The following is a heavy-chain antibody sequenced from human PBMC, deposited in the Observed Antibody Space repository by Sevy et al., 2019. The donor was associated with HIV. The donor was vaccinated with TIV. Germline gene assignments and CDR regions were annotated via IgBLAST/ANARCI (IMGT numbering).Heavy chain of an antibody. CDR2: INPNSGGT. CDR3: ARGGVVVEPAARGYFDY. V-gene: IGHV1-2*02. CDR1: AYTFTGHY. D-gene: IGHD2-2*01. Sequence: ASVKVSCKASAYTFTGHYIHWVRQAPGQGLACMGWINPNSGGTIYAQKFQGRVTMTRDTSISTAYMELSRLRSDDTAVYYCARGGVVVEPAARGYFDYWGQGTLVTVSS. J-gene: IGHJ4*02.